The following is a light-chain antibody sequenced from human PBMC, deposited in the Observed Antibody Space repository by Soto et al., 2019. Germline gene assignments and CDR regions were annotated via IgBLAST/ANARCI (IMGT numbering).Light chain of an antibody. CDR3: SSYRRGSTPYV. Sequence: QSALTQPASVSGSPGQSITISCTGTGSDVGAYNYVSWYQQHPGKAPKLIIYDVSNRLSGDSNRLSGSKSGNTASLTISGLQAEDEADYYCSSYRRGSTPYVFGTGTKVTVL. V-gene: IGLV2-14*03. CDR1: GSDVGAYNY. J-gene: IGLJ1*01. CDR2: DVS.